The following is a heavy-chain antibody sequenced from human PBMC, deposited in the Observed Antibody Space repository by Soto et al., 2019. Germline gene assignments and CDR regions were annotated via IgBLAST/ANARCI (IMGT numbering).Heavy chain of an antibody. V-gene: IGHV4-39*01. J-gene: IGHJ6*02. CDR1: GGSISSSSYY. CDR2: IYYSGST. D-gene: IGHD2-15*01. Sequence: SETLSLTCTVSGGSISSSSYYWGWIRQPPGKGLEWIGSIYYSGSTYYNPSLKSRVTISVDTSKNQFSLKLSSVTAADTAVYYCARQLEDIVVVVVSMDVWGQGTTVT. CDR3: ARQLEDIVVVVVSMDV.